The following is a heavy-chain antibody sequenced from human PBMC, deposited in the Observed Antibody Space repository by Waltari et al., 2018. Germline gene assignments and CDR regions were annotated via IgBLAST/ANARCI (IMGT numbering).Heavy chain of an antibody. CDR2: ISSRGVST. J-gene: IGHJ4*02. CDR3: TRAIFGVVYSFDY. V-gene: IGHV3-23*01. Sequence: EVKLLESGGGLVQPGGSLRLSCSASGFTFSTFAVNWVRQAPGKVLEWVSGISSRGVSTYYADSVKGRFTLSRDNSKNTLYLQMNSLRAEDTALYYCTRAIFGVVYSFDYWGRGTLVTVSS. CDR1: GFTFSTFA. D-gene: IGHD3-3*01.